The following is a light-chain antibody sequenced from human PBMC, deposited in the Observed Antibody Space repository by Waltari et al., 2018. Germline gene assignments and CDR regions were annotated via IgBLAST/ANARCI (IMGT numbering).Light chain of an antibody. CDR2: DVS. J-gene: IGLJ3*02. V-gene: IGLV2-14*01. CDR3: SSYTSSSTWV. CDR1: NSDVRGYNY. Sequence: QSALTQPASASGSPVQSITSSCTGTNSDVRGYNYVSWYQKHPGKAPKLMIYDVSNRPSGVSNRFSGSKSGNTASLTISGLQAEDEADYYCSSYTSSSTWVFGGGTKVTVL.